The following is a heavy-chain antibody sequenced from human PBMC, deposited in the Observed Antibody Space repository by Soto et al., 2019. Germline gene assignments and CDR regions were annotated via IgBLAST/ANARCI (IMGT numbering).Heavy chain of an antibody. CDR2: ISSSSSYI. CDR1: GFTFSSYS. J-gene: IGHJ4*02. Sequence: GGSLRLSCAASGFTFSSYSMNWVRQAPGKGLEWVSSISSSSSYIYYADSVKCRFTISRDNAKNSLYLQMNSLRAEDTAVYYCARDLYSGYESDDYWGQGTLVTVSS. D-gene: IGHD5-12*01. CDR3: ARDLYSGYESDDY. V-gene: IGHV3-21*01.